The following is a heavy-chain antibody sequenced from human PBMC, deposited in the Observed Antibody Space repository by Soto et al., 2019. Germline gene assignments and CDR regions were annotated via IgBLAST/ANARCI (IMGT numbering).Heavy chain of an antibody. CDR2: IYHSGAT. CDR1: GDSMNNNNW. D-gene: IGHD6-19*01. V-gene: IGHV4-4*02. Sequence: SETLSLTCAVSGDSMNNNNWWSWVRQSPRKGLEWIAEIYHSGATNYNPSLQSRVTISIDKSEKQFSLKLNSVTAADTAVYYCARAGLGLAFDSWGQGARVTVSS. CDR3: ARAGLGLAFDS. J-gene: IGHJ5*01.